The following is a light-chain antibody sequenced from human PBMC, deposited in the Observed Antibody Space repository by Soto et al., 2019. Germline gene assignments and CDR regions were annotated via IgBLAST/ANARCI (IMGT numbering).Light chain of an antibody. CDR2: SNN. V-gene: IGLV1-44*01. CDR3: AAWDDSLNVPVYV. J-gene: IGLJ1*01. CDR1: SSNIGSNT. Sequence: QSVLTQPPSASGTPGQRVTISCSGSSSNIGSNTVNWYQQLPGTAPKLLIYSNNQRPSGVPDRFSGSKSGTSASLAISGLQSGEGAYFYCAAWDDSLNVPVYVFGTGTKLTVL.